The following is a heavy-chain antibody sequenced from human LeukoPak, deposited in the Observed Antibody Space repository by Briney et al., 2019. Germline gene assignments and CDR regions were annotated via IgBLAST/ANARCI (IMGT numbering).Heavy chain of an antibody. CDR3: ARVTSAYCGGDCYSYYYYYMDV. CDR2: ITGSGGST. J-gene: IGHJ6*03. D-gene: IGHD2-21*02. Sequence: GGSLRLSCAASGFTFSSYVMSWVRQAPGKGLEWVSTITGSGGSTYYADSVKGRLTISRDNSKNTLYLQMNSLRAEDTAVYYCARVTSAYCGGDCYSYYYYYMDVWGKGTSVTVSS. V-gene: IGHV3-23*01. CDR1: GFTFSSYV.